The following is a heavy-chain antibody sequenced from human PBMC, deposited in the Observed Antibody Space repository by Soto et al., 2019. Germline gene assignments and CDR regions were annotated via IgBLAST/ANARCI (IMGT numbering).Heavy chain of an antibody. CDR1: GYPFTSYY. V-gene: IGHV1-46*01. CDR3: ARGDYDILTGYYGYYYYYYGMDV. CDR2: INPSGGST. J-gene: IGHJ6*02. D-gene: IGHD3-9*01. Sequence: XSVKVSCKASGYPFTSYYMHWVRQAPGQGLEWMGIINPSGGSTSYAQKFQGRVTMTRDTSTSTVYMELSSLRSEDTAVYYCARGDYDILTGYYGYYYYYYGMDVWGQGTTVTVSS.